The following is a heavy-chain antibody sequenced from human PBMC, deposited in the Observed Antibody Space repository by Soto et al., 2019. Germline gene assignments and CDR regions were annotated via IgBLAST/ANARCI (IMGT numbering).Heavy chain of an antibody. CDR1: GYTFTSYY. J-gene: IGHJ6*02. CDR2: INPNSGGT. V-gene: IGHV1-2*04. Sequence: ASVKVSCKASGYTFTSYYMHWVRQAPGQGLEWMGWINPNSGGTNYAQKFQGWVTMTRDTSISTAYMELSRLRSDDTAVYYCAREPLYSSGGYYYYYGMDVWGQGTTVTVPS. D-gene: IGHD6-19*01. CDR3: AREPLYSSGGYYYYYGMDV.